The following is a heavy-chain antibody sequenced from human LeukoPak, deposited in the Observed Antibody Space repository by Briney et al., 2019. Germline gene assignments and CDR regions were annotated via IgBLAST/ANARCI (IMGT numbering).Heavy chain of an antibody. CDR2: ISGSGGST. J-gene: IGHJ4*02. D-gene: IGHD5-24*01. Sequence: GASLRLSCAASGFTFSSYAMSWVRQAPGKGLAWVSGISGSGGSTYYADSVKGRFTISRDNSKNTLYLQMNSLRAEDTAVYYCAKDAPLDGYNSYFDYWGQGTLVTVSS. CDR3: AKDAPLDGYNSYFDY. CDR1: GFTFSSYA. V-gene: IGHV3-23*01.